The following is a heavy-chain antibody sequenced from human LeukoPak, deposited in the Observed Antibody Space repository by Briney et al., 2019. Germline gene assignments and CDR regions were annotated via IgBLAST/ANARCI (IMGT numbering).Heavy chain of an antibody. Sequence: ASVKVSCQASGYTFTSYDINWVRQATGQGLEWMGWMNPNSGNTGYAQKFQGRVTMTRNTSISTAYMELSSLRSEDTAVYYCARGISDPSDFQHWGQGTLVTVSS. CDR3: ARGISDPSDFQH. CDR2: MNPNSGNT. CDR1: GYTFTSYD. J-gene: IGHJ1*01. V-gene: IGHV1-8*01.